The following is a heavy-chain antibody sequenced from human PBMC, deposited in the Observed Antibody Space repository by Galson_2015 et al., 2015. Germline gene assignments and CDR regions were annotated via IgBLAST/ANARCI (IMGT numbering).Heavy chain of an antibody. CDR3: ARVNGYCSSTSCYVPFGFDY. J-gene: IGHJ4*02. D-gene: IGHD2-2*01. V-gene: IGHV4-4*02. CDR2: IYHSGST. Sequence: ETLSLTCAVSGGSISSSNWWSWVRQPPGKGLEWIGEIYHSGSTNYNPSLKSRVTISVDKSKNQFSLKLSSVTAADTAVYYCARVNGYCSSTSCYVPFGFDYWGQGTLVTVSS. CDR1: GGSISSSNW.